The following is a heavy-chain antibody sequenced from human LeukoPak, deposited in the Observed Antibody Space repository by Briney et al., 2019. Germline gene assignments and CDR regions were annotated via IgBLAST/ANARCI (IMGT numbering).Heavy chain of an antibody. J-gene: IGHJ4*02. Sequence: SETLSPTCTVSGGSISSYYWSWIRQPPGEGLEWIGYIYYSGSTNYNPSLKSRVTISVDTSKNQFSLKLSSVTAADTAVYYCARGTNYDILVTFDYWGQGTLVTVSS. CDR2: IYYSGST. CDR1: GGSISSYY. CDR3: ARGTNYDILVTFDY. D-gene: IGHD3-9*01. V-gene: IGHV4-59*01.